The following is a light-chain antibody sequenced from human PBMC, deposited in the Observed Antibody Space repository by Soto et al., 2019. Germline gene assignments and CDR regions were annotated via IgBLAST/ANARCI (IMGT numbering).Light chain of an antibody. CDR1: SSDVGGYNY. J-gene: IGLJ3*02. CDR2: DVS. V-gene: IGLV2-14*01. Sequence: QSVLTQPASVSGSPGQSIAISCTGTSSDVGGYNYVSWYQQHPGKTPNLMIYDVSNRPSGVSNRFSGSKSGNTASLPISGLQAEDEADYYCSSYTSSSTWVFGGGTKLTVL. CDR3: SSYTSSSTWV.